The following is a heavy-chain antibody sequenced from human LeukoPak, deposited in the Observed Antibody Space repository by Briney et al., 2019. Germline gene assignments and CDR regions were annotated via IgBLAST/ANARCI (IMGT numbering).Heavy chain of an antibody. V-gene: IGHV4-39*01. J-gene: IGHJ4*02. CDR1: GGSISSSSYY. CDR3: AILPRRFFYYDSSGYRYYFDY. D-gene: IGHD3-22*01. CDR2: IYYSGST. Sequence: KPSETLSLTCTVSGGSISSSSYYWGWIRQPPGKGLEWIGSIYYSGSTYYNPSLKSRVTISVDTSKNQFSLKLSSVTAADTAVYYCAILPRRFFYYDSSGYRYYFDYWGQGTLVTVSS.